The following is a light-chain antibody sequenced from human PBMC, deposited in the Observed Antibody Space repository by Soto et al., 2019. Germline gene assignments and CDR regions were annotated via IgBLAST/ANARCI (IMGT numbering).Light chain of an antibody. CDR2: DAS. V-gene: IGKV3-11*01. J-gene: IGKJ5*01. Sequence: EIAFTQSPATLSLSQGQRATLSRTSSQSVKTFLVWYQHRPGQAPRVLIYDASHRASGIPARFSGSGSGTDFTLTISSLEPEDAALYYCQQRSNWPPITFGQGTRLEIK. CDR3: QQRSNWPPIT. CDR1: QSVKTF.